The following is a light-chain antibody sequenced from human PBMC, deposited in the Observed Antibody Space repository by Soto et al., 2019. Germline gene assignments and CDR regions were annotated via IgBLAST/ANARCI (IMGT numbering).Light chain of an antibody. CDR2: TAS. V-gene: IGKV1-5*03. CDR3: QQYYTYPTT. Sequence: DIQMTQSPSTLSASVGDRVTIACRASQSISDWLAWYQQKPGKAPKFLIYTASTLESGVPSRFSGSGSGTEFTLTISSLQPDDFATYYCQQYYTYPTTFGQGTKVEIK. CDR1: QSISDW. J-gene: IGKJ1*01.